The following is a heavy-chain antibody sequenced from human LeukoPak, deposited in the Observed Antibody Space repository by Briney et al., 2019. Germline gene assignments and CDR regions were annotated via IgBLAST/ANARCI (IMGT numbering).Heavy chain of an antibody. Sequence: PGGSLRLSCAASGFTFSSYAMSWVRQAPGKGLEWVSAISGSGGSTYYADSVKGRFTISRDNAKNSLYLQMNSLRAEDTAVYYCAREGSSIGWLDPWGQGTLVTVSS. V-gene: IGHV3-23*01. CDR2: ISGSGGST. CDR3: AREGSSIGWLDP. D-gene: IGHD6-19*01. J-gene: IGHJ5*02. CDR1: GFTFSSYA.